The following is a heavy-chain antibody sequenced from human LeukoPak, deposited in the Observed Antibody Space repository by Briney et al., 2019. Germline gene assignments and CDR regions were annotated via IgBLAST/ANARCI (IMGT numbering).Heavy chain of an antibody. D-gene: IGHD6-19*01. CDR2: ISYDGSNK. J-gene: IGHJ4*02. CDR1: GFTFSSYG. CDR3: AKVAGTPFDY. V-gene: IGHV3-30*18. Sequence: GGSLRLSCAASGFTFSSYGMHWVRQAPGKGLEWVAVISYDGSNKYYADSVKGRFTISRDNSKNTLHLQMNSLRAKDTAVYYCAKVAGTPFDYWGQGTLVTVSS.